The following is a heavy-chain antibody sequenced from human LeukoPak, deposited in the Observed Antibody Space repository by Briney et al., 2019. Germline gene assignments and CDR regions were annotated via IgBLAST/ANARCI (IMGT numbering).Heavy chain of an antibody. Sequence: GGSLRLSCAASGFTFSSYGMHWVRQAPGKGLEWVAFIRYDGGTKYYADSVKGRFTISRDNSKNTLNLQMNSLRAEDTAVYYCAKRDAAGTGSGSYYMDVWGKGTTVTVSS. V-gene: IGHV3-30*02. D-gene: IGHD6-13*01. J-gene: IGHJ6*03. CDR3: AKRDAAGTGSGSYYMDV. CDR1: GFTFSSYG. CDR2: IRYDGGTK.